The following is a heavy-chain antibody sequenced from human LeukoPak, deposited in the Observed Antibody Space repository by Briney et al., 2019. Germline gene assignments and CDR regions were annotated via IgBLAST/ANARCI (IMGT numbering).Heavy chain of an antibody. V-gene: IGHV4-34*01. CDR3: ARGYYYGSGSYSRLYLTQYFQH. J-gene: IGHJ1*01. D-gene: IGHD3-10*01. CDR2: INHSGST. CDR1: GGSFSGYY. Sequence: SETLSLTCAVYGGSFSGYYWSWIRQPPGKGLEWIGEINHSGSTNYNPSLKSRVTISVDTSKNQFSLKPSSVTAADTAVYYCARGYYYGSGSYSRLYLTQYFQHWGQGTLVTVSS.